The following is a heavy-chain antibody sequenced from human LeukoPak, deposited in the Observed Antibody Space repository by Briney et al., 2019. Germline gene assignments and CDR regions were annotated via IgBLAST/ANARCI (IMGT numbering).Heavy chain of an antibody. Sequence: ASVKVSCKASGYIFTSYSISWVRQAPGQGLEWMGWISAYNGDTNYVQKFQGRVTMTTDTSTSTAYMELKSLRSDDTAVYYCAREGPVAVAGLDYWGQGTLVTVSS. V-gene: IGHV1-18*01. CDR1: GYIFTSYS. D-gene: IGHD6-19*01. J-gene: IGHJ4*02. CDR3: AREGPVAVAGLDY. CDR2: ISAYNGDT.